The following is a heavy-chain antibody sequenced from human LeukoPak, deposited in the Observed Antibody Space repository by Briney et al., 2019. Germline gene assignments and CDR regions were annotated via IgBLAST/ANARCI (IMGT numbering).Heavy chain of an antibody. Sequence: GGSLRLSCAASGFTFSSYAMHWVRQAPGKGLEWVAVISYDGSNKYYADSVKGRFTISRDNSKNTLYLQMNSLRAEDTAVYFCASGELDSLYYFDYWGQGTLVTVSS. CDR1: GFTFSSYA. V-gene: IGHV3-30*04. J-gene: IGHJ4*02. D-gene: IGHD1-1*01. CDR3: ASGELDSLYYFDY. CDR2: ISYDGSNK.